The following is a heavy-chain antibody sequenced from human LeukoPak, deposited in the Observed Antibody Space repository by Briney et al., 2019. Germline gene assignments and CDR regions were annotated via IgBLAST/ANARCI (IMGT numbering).Heavy chain of an antibody. CDR2: ISGDGGT. J-gene: IGHJ4*02. Sequence: PGVSLRLSCAASGFTFGSYVMSWVRQAPGKGPEWVSAISGDGGTYYADSVKGRFPIPRDNSKDTLYLQMNSLGGEDTALYYCARYCGAASCYSGFDYWGQGTLVTVAS. CDR3: ARYCGAASCYSGFDY. V-gene: IGHV3-23*01. D-gene: IGHD2-15*01. CDR1: GFTFGSYV.